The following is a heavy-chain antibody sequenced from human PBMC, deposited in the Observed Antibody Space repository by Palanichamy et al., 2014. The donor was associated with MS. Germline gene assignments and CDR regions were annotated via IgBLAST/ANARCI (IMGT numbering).Heavy chain of an antibody. CDR2: VTAGGGIT. J-gene: IGHJ4*02. Sequence: EVQLLESGGTLVQPGGALRLSCTASGFSIDAYAMSWVRQAPGKGLEWVATVTAGGGITFYADSVKGRFTISRDNSKNIVSLQMDSLRAEDTALYYCAKERGLLWFGIWGYWGQGSRVTVSS. CDR3: AKERGLLWFGIWGY. D-gene: IGHD3-10*01. V-gene: IGHV3-23*01. CDR1: GFSIDAYA.